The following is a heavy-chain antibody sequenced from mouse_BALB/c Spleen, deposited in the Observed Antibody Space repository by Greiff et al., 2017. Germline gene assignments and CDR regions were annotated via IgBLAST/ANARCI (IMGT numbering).Heavy chain of an antibody. CDR1: GFTFSSYG. V-gene: IGHV5-6*01. Sequence: EVHLVESGGDLVKPGGSLKLSCAASGFTFSSYGMSWVRQTPDKRLEWVATISSGGSYTYYPDSVKGRFTISRDNAKNTLYLQMSSLKSEDTAMYYCARDGGGWFAYWGQGTLVTVSA. CDR2: ISSGGSYT. D-gene: IGHD1-1*02. J-gene: IGHJ3*01. CDR3: ARDGGGWFAY.